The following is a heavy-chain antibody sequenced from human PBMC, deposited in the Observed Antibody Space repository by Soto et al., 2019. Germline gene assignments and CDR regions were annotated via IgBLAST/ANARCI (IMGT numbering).Heavy chain of an antibody. Sequence: SETLSLTCAVYGGSFSGYYWSWIRQPPGKGLEWIGEINHSGSTNYNPSLKSRVTISVDTSKNQFSLKLSSVTAADTAVYYCARERTIFGVVRDNWFDPWGQGTLV. CDR3: ARERTIFGVVRDNWFDP. CDR1: GGSFSGYY. D-gene: IGHD3-3*01. J-gene: IGHJ5*02. CDR2: INHSGST. V-gene: IGHV4-34*01.